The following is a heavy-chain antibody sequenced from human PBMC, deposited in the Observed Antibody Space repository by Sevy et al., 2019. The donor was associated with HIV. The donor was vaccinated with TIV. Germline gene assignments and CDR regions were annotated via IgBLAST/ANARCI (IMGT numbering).Heavy chain of an antibody. CDR2: ISYSGST. V-gene: IGHV4-59*01. Sequence: SETLSLTCTVSGGSISSYYWSWIRQPPGKGLEWIGYISYSGSTNDNPSLRSRVTISIDTSKNQFSLRLSSVSAADKAVYYCARGGGRTDWGMDVWGPGTTVTVSS. CDR1: GGSISSYY. CDR3: ARGGGRTDWGMDV. J-gene: IGHJ6*02. D-gene: IGHD1-1*01.